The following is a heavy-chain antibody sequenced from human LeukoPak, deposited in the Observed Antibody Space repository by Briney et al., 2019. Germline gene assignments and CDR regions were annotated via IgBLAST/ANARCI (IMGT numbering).Heavy chain of an antibody. J-gene: IGHJ4*02. D-gene: IGHD3-10*01. CDR2: MKKDGSET. CDR3: GRHRSGSGTYFIDY. CDR1: GFTFSSYS. V-gene: IGHV3-7*01. Sequence: GGSLRLSRVVSGFTFSSYSMIWVRQAPGKGLQWVANMKKDGSETNYVDSVKGRLTISRDNAKNSLYLQMNSLRAEDTAVYYCGRHRSGSGTYFIDYWGQGTLVSVSS.